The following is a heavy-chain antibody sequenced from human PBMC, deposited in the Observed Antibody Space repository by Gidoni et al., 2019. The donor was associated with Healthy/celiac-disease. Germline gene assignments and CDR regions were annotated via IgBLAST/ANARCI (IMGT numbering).Heavy chain of an antibody. Sequence: QVQLQESGPGLVKPSQTLSLTCTVSGVSITRGGSSWSLIRQHPGKGLEWIGYIYYSGSTYYNSSLKIIVNISVDTSKNQFSRKMSYENAEDTAVYYCARGVGAQNYDFWSGYPDYYYMDVWGKGTKVTVSS. CDR2: IYYSGST. D-gene: IGHD3-3*01. CDR3: ARGVGAQNYDFWSGYPDYYYMDV. V-gene: IGHV4-31*01. CDR1: GVSITRGGSS. J-gene: IGHJ6*03.